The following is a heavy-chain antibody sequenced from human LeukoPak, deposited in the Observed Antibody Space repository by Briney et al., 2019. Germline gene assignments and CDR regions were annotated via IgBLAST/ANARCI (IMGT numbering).Heavy chain of an antibody. J-gene: IGHJ4*02. CDR3: ARLSITMVREGTNY. D-gene: IGHD3-10*01. CDR1: GYTFTSYG. Sequence: GASVKVSCKASGYTFTSYGISWVRQAPGQGLEWMGWINPNSGGTSYAQKFQGRVTMTRDTSISTAYMELSRLRSDDTAVYYCARLSITMVREGTNYWGQGTLVTVSS. CDR2: INPNSGGT. V-gene: IGHV1-2*02.